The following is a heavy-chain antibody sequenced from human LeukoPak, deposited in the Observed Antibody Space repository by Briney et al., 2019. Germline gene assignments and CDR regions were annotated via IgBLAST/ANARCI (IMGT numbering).Heavy chain of an antibody. CDR3: ARLRVRGVLDY. V-gene: IGHV4-39*01. CDR1: GGSISSSSYY. D-gene: IGHD3-10*01. Sequence: SETLSLTCTVSGGSISSSSYYWGWIRQPPGKGLEWIGSIYYSGSTYYNPSLKSRVTISVDTSKNQFSLKLSSVTAADTAVYYCARLRVRGVLDYRGQGTLVTVSS. J-gene: IGHJ4*02. CDR2: IYYSGST.